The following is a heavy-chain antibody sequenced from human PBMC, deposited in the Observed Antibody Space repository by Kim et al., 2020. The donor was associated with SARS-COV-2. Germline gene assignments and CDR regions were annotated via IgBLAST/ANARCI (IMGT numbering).Heavy chain of an antibody. J-gene: IGHJ4*01. CDR3: AKDYYVSSGYSVDY. CDR1: GFTFSSYG. V-gene: IGHV3-30*18. Sequence: GGSLRLSCAASGFTFSSYGMHWVRQAPGKGLEGVAVISYDGSKKYYADSVKGRFTISRDNSKNTLYLQLNSLRAEDTGVYYCAKDYYVSSGYSVDYSGHGTLGTVSS. D-gene: IGHD3-22*01. CDR2: ISYDGSKK.